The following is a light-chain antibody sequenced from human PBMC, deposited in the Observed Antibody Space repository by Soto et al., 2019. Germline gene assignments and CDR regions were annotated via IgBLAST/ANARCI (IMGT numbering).Light chain of an antibody. CDR2: DVS. J-gene: IGLJ1*01. Sequence: QSLLTQPASVSGSPGQSITISCTGTSSDVGAYNYVSWYQQHPGKAPELIIYDVSNRPSGVSNRFSGSKSGNTASLTISGLQAEDEADYHCSSHTTSNTYVFGTGTKVTVL. V-gene: IGLV2-14*01. CDR1: SSDVGAYNY. CDR3: SSHTTSNTYV.